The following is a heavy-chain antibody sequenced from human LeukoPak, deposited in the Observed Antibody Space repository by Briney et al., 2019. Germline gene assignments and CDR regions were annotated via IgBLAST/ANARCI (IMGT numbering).Heavy chain of an antibody. CDR1: GFTFSSYA. CDR2: ISYDGSNK. CDR3: ARRRYSSSWYIDY. Sequence: GRSLRLSCAASGFTFSSYAMHWVHQAPGKGLEWVAVISYDGSNKYYADSVKGRFTISRDNSKNTLYLQMNSLRAEDTAVYYCARRRYSSSWYIDYWGQGTLVTVSS. D-gene: IGHD6-13*01. J-gene: IGHJ4*02. V-gene: IGHV3-30*04.